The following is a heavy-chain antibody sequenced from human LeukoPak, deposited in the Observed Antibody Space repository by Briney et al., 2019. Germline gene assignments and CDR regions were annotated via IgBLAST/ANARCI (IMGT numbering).Heavy chain of an antibody. CDR1: GFTFSSYW. CDR2: INSDGSST. D-gene: IGHD4-17*01. Sequence: GGSLRLSCAASGFTFSSYWMHWVRQAPGKGLVWVSRINSDGSSTSYADSVKGRFTISRDNAKNTLYLQMNSLRAEDTAVYYCARAPGEGWFDPWGQGTLVTVSS. J-gene: IGHJ5*02. CDR3: ARAPGEGWFDP. V-gene: IGHV3-74*01.